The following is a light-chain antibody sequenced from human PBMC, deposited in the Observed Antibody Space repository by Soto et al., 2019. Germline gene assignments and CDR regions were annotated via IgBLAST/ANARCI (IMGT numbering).Light chain of an antibody. J-gene: IGKJ3*01. CDR1: QSVNNN. V-gene: IGKV3-15*01. CDR2: SAS. Sequence: EIVMTQSPVTLSVSPGERATLSCTASQSVNNNVPWYQQKPDHTPRLLIYSASIGATGTPARFSGSGSGSDFTLTISSLQSEDFAVYYCQHYNKWPLTFGPGTKVDIK. CDR3: QHYNKWPLT.